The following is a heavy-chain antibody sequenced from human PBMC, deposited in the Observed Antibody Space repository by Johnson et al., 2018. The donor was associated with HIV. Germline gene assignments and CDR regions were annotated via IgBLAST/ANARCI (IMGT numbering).Heavy chain of an antibody. CDR2: ITWNSGSI. D-gene: IGHD3-10*01. Sequence: VHLVESGGGLVQPGGSLRLSCAASGFTFDDYGMHWVRQAPGKGLEWVSGITWNSGSIGYADSVKGRFTISRDNAKNTLYLQMNSLRAEDTAVYYCASQGVVRLEKAFDIWGQGTMVTVSS. J-gene: IGHJ3*02. CDR1: GFTFDDYG. CDR3: ASQGVVRLEKAFDI. V-gene: IGHV3-9*01.